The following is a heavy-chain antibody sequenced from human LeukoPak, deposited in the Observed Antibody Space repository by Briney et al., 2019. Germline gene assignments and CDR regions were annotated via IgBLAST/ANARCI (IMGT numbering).Heavy chain of an antibody. V-gene: IGHV1-2*02. Sequence: ASVKVSCKASGYTFTGYYIHWVRQAPGQGLEWMGWINPNSGGTNYAQKFQGRVTMTRDTSISTAYMELSRLRSDDTAVYYCARSLLDIVVVVAASDHNWFDPWGQGTLVTVSS. CDR2: INPNSGGT. CDR3: ARSLLDIVVVVAASDHNWFDP. J-gene: IGHJ5*02. CDR1: GYTFTGYY. D-gene: IGHD2-15*01.